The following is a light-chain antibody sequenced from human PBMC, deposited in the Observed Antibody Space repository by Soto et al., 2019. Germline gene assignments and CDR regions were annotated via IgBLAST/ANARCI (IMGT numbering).Light chain of an antibody. J-gene: IGKJ2*01. V-gene: IGKV3-15*01. Sequence: EIVMTQSPATLSLSPGDRATLSCRASQSVSSNLAWYQQKPAQDPTLLIYGASTRATGIPARFSGSGSGTEFTLTISSLQPEDFAVYYCQQYNNWPPYTFGQGTKLEIK. CDR2: GAS. CDR1: QSVSSN. CDR3: QQYNNWPPYT.